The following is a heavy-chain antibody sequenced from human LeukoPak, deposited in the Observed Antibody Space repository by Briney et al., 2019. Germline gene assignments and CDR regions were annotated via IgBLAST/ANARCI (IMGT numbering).Heavy chain of an antibody. CDR2: IYSGGST. Sequence: TGGSLRLSCAASGFTVSSNYMSWVRQAPGKGLEWVSVIYSGGSTYYADSVKGRFTISRDNAKNSLYLQMNSLRVEDTAVYYCARDRGVPAAIDYWGQGTLVTVSS. J-gene: IGHJ4*02. CDR1: GFTVSSNY. CDR3: ARDRGVPAAIDY. D-gene: IGHD2-2*01. V-gene: IGHV3-66*01.